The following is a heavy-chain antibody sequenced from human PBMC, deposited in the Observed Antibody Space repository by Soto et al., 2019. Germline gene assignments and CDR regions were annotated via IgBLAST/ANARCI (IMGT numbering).Heavy chain of an antibody. CDR1: GGTFSSYT. CDR3: ARDRESPHDYGDQTARMDV. J-gene: IGHJ6*03. D-gene: IGHD4-17*01. Sequence: QVQLVQSGAEVKKPGSSVKVSCKASGGTFSSYTISWVRQAPGQGLEWMGRIIPILGIANYAQKFQGRVTITADKSTSTAYMELSSLRSEDTAVYYCARDRESPHDYGDQTARMDVWGKGTTVTVSS. V-gene: IGHV1-69*08. CDR2: IIPILGIA.